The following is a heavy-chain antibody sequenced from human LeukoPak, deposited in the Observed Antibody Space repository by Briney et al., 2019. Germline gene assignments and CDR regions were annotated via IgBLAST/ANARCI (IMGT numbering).Heavy chain of an antibody. CDR3: ARDLDSSSPITTLY. J-gene: IGHJ4*02. Sequence: ASVKVSCKASGCTFTSYGISWVRQAPGQGLEWMGWISAYNGNTNYAQKLQGRVTMTTDTSTSTAYMELRSLRSDDTAVYYCARDLDSSSPITTLYWGQGTLVTVSS. CDR2: ISAYNGNT. CDR1: GCTFTSYG. V-gene: IGHV1-18*01. D-gene: IGHD6-6*01.